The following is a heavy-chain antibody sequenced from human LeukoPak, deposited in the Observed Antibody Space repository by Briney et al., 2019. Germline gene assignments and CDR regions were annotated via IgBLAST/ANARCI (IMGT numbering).Heavy chain of an antibody. J-gene: IGHJ3*02. V-gene: IGHV3-64*01. CDR3: ARDRGTRGDAFDI. CDR2: ISSNGGST. CDR1: GFTFSSYA. Sequence: PGGSLRLSCAASGFTFSSYAMHWVRQAPGKGLEYVSAISSNGGSTYYANSVKGRFTISRDNSKNTLYLQMNSLRAEDTAVYYCARDRGTRGDAFDIWGQGTMVTVSS. D-gene: IGHD2-2*01.